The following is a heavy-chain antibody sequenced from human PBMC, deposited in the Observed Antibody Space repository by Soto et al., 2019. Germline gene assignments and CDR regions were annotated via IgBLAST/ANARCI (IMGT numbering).Heavy chain of an antibody. Sequence: PGGSLRLSCAASGFTFRNFGMHWVRQAPGKGLEWVAVIWYDGSKKYYADSVEGRFTISRDNAKNTLYLQMDSLRAEDTAVYYCARDYGVVPAAKAGGWFDPWGQGTLVPSPQ. V-gene: IGHV3-33*01. CDR1: GFTFRNFG. D-gene: IGHD2-2*01. CDR2: IWYDGSKK. CDR3: ARDYGVVPAAKAGGWFDP. J-gene: IGHJ5*02.